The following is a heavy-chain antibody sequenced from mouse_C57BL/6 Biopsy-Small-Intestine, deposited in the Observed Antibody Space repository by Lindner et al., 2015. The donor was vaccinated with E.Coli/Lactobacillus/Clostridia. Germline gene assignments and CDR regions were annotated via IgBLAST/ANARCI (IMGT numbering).Heavy chain of an antibody. CDR3: TSPLYYGSSYWYFDV. D-gene: IGHD1-1*01. Sequence: VQLQESGAELVRPGASVKLSCTASGFNIKDYYMHWVKQRPEQGLEWIGRIDPEDGDTEYAPKFQGKATMTAGTSSNTAYLQLSSLTSEDTAVYYCTSPLYYGSSYWYFDVWGTGTTVTVSS. CDR1: GFNIKDYY. CDR2: IDPEDGDT. V-gene: IGHV14-1*01. J-gene: IGHJ1*03.